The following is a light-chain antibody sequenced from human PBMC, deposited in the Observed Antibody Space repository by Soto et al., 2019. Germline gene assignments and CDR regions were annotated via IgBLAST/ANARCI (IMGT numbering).Light chain of an antibody. Sequence: QSALTQPASVSGSPGQSITISCIGVTNDVGYYNLVSWYQQLPGQAPRLIIYEDDKRPSGVSDRFSGSKSDNTASLTISGLQFEDEADYYCCSYTSSRTYVFGTGTKLTVL. J-gene: IGLJ1*01. CDR2: EDD. CDR1: TNDVGYYNL. CDR3: CSYTSSRTYV. V-gene: IGLV2-14*02.